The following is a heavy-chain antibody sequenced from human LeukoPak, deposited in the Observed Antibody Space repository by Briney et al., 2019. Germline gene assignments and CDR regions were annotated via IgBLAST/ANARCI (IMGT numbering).Heavy chain of an antibody. CDR1: GGSISSCY. CDR3: ARALQRHHYYYYYGMDV. CDR2: IYYSGST. V-gene: IGHV4-59*01. J-gene: IGHJ6*02. Sequence: SETLSLTCTVSGGSISSCYWSWIRQPPGKGLEWIGYIYYSGSTNYNPSLKSRVTISVDTSKNQFSLKLSSVTAADTAVYYCARALQRHHYYYYYGMDVWGQGTTVTVSS.